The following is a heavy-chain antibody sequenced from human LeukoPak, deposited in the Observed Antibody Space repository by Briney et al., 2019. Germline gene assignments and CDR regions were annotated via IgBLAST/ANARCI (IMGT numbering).Heavy chain of an antibody. CDR2: INANNGGT. V-gene: IGHV1-2*02. J-gene: IGHJ4*02. D-gene: IGHD2-15*01. CDR1: GYTFTGYY. Sequence: GASVKVSCKASGYTFTGYYMRWVRQAPGQGLEWMGWINANNGGTNYAQKLQGRVTMTTDTSISTAYMELSRLGSDDTDVYYCATIAGYCSGGCCFGTPEYFDYWGQGTLVTVSS. CDR3: ATIAGYCSGGCCFGTPEYFDY.